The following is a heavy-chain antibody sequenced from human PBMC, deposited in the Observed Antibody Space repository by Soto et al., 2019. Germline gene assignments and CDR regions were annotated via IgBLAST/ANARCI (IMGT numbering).Heavy chain of an antibody. CDR2: FDPEDGET. D-gene: IGHD3-22*01. V-gene: IGHV1-24*01. Sequence: ASVKVSCKXSGYTLTELSMHWVRQAPGKGLEWMGGFDPEDGETIYAQKFQGRVTMTEDTSTDTAYMELSSLRSEDTAVYYCATDRLRYYDSSGYSYAFDIWGQGTMVTVSS. J-gene: IGHJ3*02. CDR1: GYTLTELS. CDR3: ATDRLRYYDSSGYSYAFDI.